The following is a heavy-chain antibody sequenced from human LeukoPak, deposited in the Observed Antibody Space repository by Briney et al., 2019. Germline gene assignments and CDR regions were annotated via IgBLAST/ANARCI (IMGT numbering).Heavy chain of an antibody. J-gene: IGHJ4*02. CDR3: AKFEVTHFDY. Sequence: PGGSLRLSCAASGFTFSSYGMHWVRQAPGKGLEWVAVIWYDGSKKYHADSVKGRFTISRDNSKNTLYLQMNSLRAEDTAVYYCAKFEVTHFDYWGQGTLVTVST. CDR1: GFTFSSYG. CDR2: IWYDGSKK. D-gene: IGHD5-18*01. V-gene: IGHV3-33*06.